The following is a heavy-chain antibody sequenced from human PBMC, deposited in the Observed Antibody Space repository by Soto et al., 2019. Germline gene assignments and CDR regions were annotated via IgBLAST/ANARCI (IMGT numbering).Heavy chain of an antibody. Sequence: EAQLVESGGALVQPGGSLRLSCAASGFTFSNYYMSWFRQAPGKGLQWVASINQDGSEKYSVDSVKGRFTTSRDNGKNSVYLQMNSLRVEDTAVYYCARYVGEIWGHGTKVTVSS. CDR3: ARYVGEI. D-gene: IGHD2-15*01. CDR2: INQDGSEK. J-gene: IGHJ3*02. V-gene: IGHV3-7*03. CDR1: GFTFSNYY.